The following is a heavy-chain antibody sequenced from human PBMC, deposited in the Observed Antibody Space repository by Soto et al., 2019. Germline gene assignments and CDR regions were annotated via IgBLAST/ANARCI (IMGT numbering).Heavy chain of an antibody. V-gene: IGHV3-30*18. CDR1: GFTFSSYG. D-gene: IGHD1-26*01. Sequence: GGSLRLSCAAAGFTFSSYGMHWVRQAPGKGLEWVAVISYDGSNKYYADSVKGRFTISRDNSKNTLYLQMNSLRAEDTAVYYCAKDVVVGATTGLGDYYYYYGMDVWGQGTTVTVSS. CDR2: ISYDGSNK. J-gene: IGHJ6*02. CDR3: AKDVVVGATTGLGDYYYYYGMDV.